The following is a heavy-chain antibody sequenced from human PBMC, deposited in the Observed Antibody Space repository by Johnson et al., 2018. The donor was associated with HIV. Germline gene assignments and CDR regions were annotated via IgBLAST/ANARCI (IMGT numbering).Heavy chain of an antibody. D-gene: IGHD3-22*01. Sequence: VQLVESGGGVVQPGRSLRLSCTASGFTFSSYALHWVRQAPGKGLVWVSRINSDGSSTSYADSVKGRFTISRDNAKNTLYLQMNSLRAEDTAVYYCARERNMIVVDDDAFDIWGQGTMVTVSS. CDR1: GFTFSSYA. CDR2: INSDGSST. CDR3: ARERNMIVVDDDAFDI. V-gene: IGHV3-74*01. J-gene: IGHJ3*02.